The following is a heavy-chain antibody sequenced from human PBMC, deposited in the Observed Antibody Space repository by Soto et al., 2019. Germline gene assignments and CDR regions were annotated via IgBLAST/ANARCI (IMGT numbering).Heavy chain of an antibody. D-gene: IGHD6-13*01. CDR1: GFTFSSYG. J-gene: IGHJ6*02. CDR2: ISYDGSNK. Sequence: GGSLRLSCAASGFTFSSYGMHWFRQAPGKGLEWVAVISYDGSNKYYADSVKGRFTISRDNSKNTLYLQMNSLRAEDTAVYYCAKVSRQQLVNYYYGMDVWGQGTTVTVSS. CDR3: AKVSRQQLVNYYYGMDV. V-gene: IGHV3-30*18.